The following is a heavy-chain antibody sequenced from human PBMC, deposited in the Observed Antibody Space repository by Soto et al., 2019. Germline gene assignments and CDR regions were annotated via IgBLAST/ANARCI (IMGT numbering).Heavy chain of an antibody. V-gene: IGHV3-53*01. Sequence: EVQLVESGGGLIQPGGSLRLSCAASGFTVSSNYMSWVRQAPGKGLECVSVIYSGGNTYYADSVKGRFTISRDNSKNTVYVQMNSLRVEDTAVYYCARGRGYGGSPWFDLWGRGTLVTVSS. CDR1: GFTVSSNY. J-gene: IGHJ2*01. CDR2: IYSGGNT. D-gene: IGHD2-15*01. CDR3: ARGRGYGGSPWFDL.